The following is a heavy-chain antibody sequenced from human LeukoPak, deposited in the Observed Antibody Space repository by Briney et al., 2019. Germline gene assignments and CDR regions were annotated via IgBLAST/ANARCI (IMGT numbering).Heavy chain of an antibody. V-gene: IGHV3-30*04. CDR3: ARDPEDTAMADY. CDR2: ISYDGSNK. J-gene: IGHJ4*02. CDR1: GFTFSSYA. Sequence: GRSLRLSCAASGFTFSSYAMHWVRQAPGKGLEWVAVISYDGSNKYYADSVKGRFTISRDNSKNTLYLQMNSLRAEDTAVYYCARDPEDTAMADYWGRGTLVTVSS. D-gene: IGHD5-18*01.